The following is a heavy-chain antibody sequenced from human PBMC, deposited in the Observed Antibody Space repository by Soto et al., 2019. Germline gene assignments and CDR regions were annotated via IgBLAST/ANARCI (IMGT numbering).Heavy chain of an antibody. CDR1: GGSISSCY. J-gene: IGHJ6*03. D-gene: IGHD2-2*01. CDR2: INYSGST. CDR3: ARALQGGIVVVPAGYYYMDV. V-gene: IGHV4-59*12. Sequence: SETLSLTCTVSGGSISSCYWTWIRQPPGKGLEWIGYINYSGSTNYNPSLKSRVTISVDTSKTQFSLKMSSVTAADTAVYYCARALQGGIVVVPAGYYYMDVWGKGTTVTVSS.